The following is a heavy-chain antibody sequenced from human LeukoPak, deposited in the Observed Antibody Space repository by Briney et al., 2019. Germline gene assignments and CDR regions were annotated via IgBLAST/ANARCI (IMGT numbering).Heavy chain of an antibody. V-gene: IGHV3-23*01. CDR2: ISASGGSR. Sequence: GGSLRLSCAATGFTFSLYVMSWVRQAPGKGLEWVSGISASGGSRYYADSVKGRFTISRDNSRNTVFLQVNSLRGDDTAVYYCAQDRGATVTTFAHWGLGTLVTVSS. CDR1: GFTFSLYV. D-gene: IGHD4-17*01. J-gene: IGHJ4*02. CDR3: AQDRGATVTTFAH.